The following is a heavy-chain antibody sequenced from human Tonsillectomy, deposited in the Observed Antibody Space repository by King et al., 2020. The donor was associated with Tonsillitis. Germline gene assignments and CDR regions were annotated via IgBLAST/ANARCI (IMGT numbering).Heavy chain of an antibody. Sequence: QLVQSGAEVKRPGASVKFSCKASGYIFTGHCLHWVRQAPGQGLEWRGWINPNSGDTDYSQNFQGRVTMTRDTSISTAYMELSRLRSDDTAVYYCARDYYGSGNYPDAFDIWGQGTMVTVSS. D-gene: IGHD3-10*01. CDR2: INPNSGDT. J-gene: IGHJ3*02. V-gene: IGHV1-2*02. CDR3: ARDYYGSGNYPDAFDI. CDR1: GYIFTGHC.